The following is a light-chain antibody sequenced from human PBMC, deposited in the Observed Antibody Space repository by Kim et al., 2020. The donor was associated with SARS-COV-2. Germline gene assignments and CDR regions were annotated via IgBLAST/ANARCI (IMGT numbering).Light chain of an antibody. V-gene: IGLV1-40*01. CDR3: QSYDSSLSGSGV. CDR1: SSTIGAGYD. J-gene: IGLJ3*02. Sequence: VTISGTGTSSTIGAGYDVHWYQQLPGTAPKLLIYGNSNRPSGVPDRFSGSKSGTSASLAITGLQAEDEADYYCQSYDSSLSGSGVFGGGTQLTVL. CDR2: GNS.